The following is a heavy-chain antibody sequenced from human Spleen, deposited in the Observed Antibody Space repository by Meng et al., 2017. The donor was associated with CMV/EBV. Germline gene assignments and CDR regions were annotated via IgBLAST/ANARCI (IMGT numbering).Heavy chain of an antibody. J-gene: IGHJ1*01. CDR1: GYSFTAHY. CDR3: ARDLSSRIAAAEYFQH. V-gene: IGHV1-2*02. CDR2: INPKSGNT. D-gene: IGHD6-13*01. Sequence: ASVKVSCKASGYSFTAHYIHWVRQAPGQGLEWMGWINPKSGNTNYAQKFQGRVTMSRDTSISTAYLEVSRLRSDDAAMYYCARDLSSRIAAAEYFQHWGQGTLVTVSS.